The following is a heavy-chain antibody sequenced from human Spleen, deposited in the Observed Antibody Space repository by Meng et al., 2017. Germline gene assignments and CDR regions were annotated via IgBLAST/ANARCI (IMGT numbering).Heavy chain of an antibody. J-gene: IGHJ4*02. CDR3: ARGRKFRTKIVVAARDYFDY. V-gene: IGHV4-34*01. D-gene: IGHD3-22*01. CDR2: VHHIGST. Sequence: ESFSGFSWGWIHQPPGKGLKGIGGVHHIGSTTYNPTVKSRVTISVKTSKSQFSLMLSSVTAADTAVYYCARGRKFRTKIVVAARDYFDYWGQGPLVTVSS. CDR1: ESFSGFS.